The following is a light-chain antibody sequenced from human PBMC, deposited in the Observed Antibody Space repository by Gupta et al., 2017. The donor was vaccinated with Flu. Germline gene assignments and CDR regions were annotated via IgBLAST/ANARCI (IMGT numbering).Light chain of an antibody. CDR2: EVS. CDR1: SSDVGGYNS. J-gene: IGLJ1*01. V-gene: IGLV2-8*01. CDR3: SSYAGSKGV. Sequence: QSVTISCTGTSSDVGGYNSVSWYQQHPGKAPSLMIYEVSKRPSGGPDRFSGSKSGNTAALTVSGLQAEDEADYYSSSYAGSKGVFGTGTKVTVL.